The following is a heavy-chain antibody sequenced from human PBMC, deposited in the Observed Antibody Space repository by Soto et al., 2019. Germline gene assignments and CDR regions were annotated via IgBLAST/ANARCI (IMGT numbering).Heavy chain of an antibody. CDR1: GGSISSGGYS. Sequence: QLQLQESGSGLVKPSQTLSLTCAVSGGSISSGGYSWSWTRQPPGKGLKWIGYMYHSGSTNYNPSLKSRVPTSTDRSKIQFTLKRSSVVAAHTAVYYCARVPAYGGQGILVTVSS. CDR3: ARVPAY. D-gene: IGHD2-2*01. J-gene: IGHJ4*02. CDR2: MYHSGST. V-gene: IGHV4-30-2*01.